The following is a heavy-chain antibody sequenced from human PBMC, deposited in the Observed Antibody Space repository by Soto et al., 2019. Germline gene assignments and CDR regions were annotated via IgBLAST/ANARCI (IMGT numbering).Heavy chain of an antibody. CDR3: AREYTAWPLAYGLDV. V-gene: IGHV3-21*01. J-gene: IGHJ6*02. D-gene: IGHD2-2*02. CDR2: ISSRSDI. Sequence: PGESLRLSCLGSGFTFSTYSINWVRQAPGKGLEWVSSISSRSDIYYADSVKGRFTISRDNAKNSVSLQMNSLRAEDTAVYYCAREYTAWPLAYGLDVWGQGTTVTV. CDR1: GFTFSTYS.